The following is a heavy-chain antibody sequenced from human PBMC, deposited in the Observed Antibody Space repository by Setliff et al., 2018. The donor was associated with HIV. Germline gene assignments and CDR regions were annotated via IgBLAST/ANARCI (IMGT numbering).Heavy chain of an antibody. Sequence: PGGSMRLSCTASGFTFSNYWMSWLRQAPEKGLEWVAIIKQDGSEKYYVDSVKGRFTSSRDDAKNSLYLQVNNLRAEDTAVYYCARGPSSTHWSPGYFQHWGQGTPVTVSS. CDR1: GFTFSNYW. CDR3: ARGPSSTHWSPGYFQH. J-gene: IGHJ1*01. V-gene: IGHV3-7*03. D-gene: IGHD2-8*02. CDR2: IKQDGSEK.